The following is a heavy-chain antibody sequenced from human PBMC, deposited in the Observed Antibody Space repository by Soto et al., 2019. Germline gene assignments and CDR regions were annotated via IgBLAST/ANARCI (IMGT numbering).Heavy chain of an antibody. V-gene: IGHV4-39*01. CDR3: ARHNGPLYVGYYYDMDV. CDR2: IYYSGYT. Sequence: QLQLQESGPGLVKPSETLSLTCTVSGGSISSSSYYWGWIRQPPGKGLEWIGSIYYSGYTYYNPXLQSRVTIAVDXSXNXXSLKLSSVTAADTAVYYCARHNGPLYVGYYYDMDVWGQGTTVTVSS. CDR1: GGSISSSSYY. J-gene: IGHJ6*02. D-gene: IGHD3-16*01.